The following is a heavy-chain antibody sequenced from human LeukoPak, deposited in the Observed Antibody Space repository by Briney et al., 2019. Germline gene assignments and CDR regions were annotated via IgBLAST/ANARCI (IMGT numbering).Heavy chain of an antibody. V-gene: IGHV4-31*03. Sequence: SQTLSLTCTVSGGSISSGGYCWSWIRQHPGKGLEWIGYIYYSGSTYYNPSLKSRVTISVDTSKNQFSLKLSSVTAADTAVYYCARDGGYSYGEFDYWGQGTLVTVSS. CDR1: GGSISSGGYC. D-gene: IGHD5-18*01. CDR2: IYYSGST. CDR3: ARDGGYSYGEFDY. J-gene: IGHJ4*02.